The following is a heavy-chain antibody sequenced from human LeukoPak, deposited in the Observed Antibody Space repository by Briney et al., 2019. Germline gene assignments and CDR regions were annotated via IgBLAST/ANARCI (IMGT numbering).Heavy chain of an antibody. CDR2: IKQDGSEK. CDR3: ARGALLWFGAKMEYYFDS. D-gene: IGHD3-10*01. V-gene: IGHV3-7*01. Sequence: PGGSLRLSCAASGFTFSSYWMSWVRQAPGKGLEWVANIKQDGSEKYYVDSVKGRFTISRDNAKNSLYLQMNSLRAEDTAVYYCARGALLWFGAKMEYYFDSWGQGTPLTVSS. CDR1: GFTFSSYW. J-gene: IGHJ4*02.